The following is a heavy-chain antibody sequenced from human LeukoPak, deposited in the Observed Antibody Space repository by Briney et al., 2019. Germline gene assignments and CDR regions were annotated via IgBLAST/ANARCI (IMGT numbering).Heavy chain of an antibody. Sequence: GRSLRLSCAASGFTFSSYAMHWVRQAPGKGLEWVAVISYDGSNKYYADSVKGRFTISRDNSKNTLYLQMNSLKGDDTAVYYCAKDSAFYYIDVWGKGTTVIISS. CDR2: ISYDGSNK. D-gene: IGHD3-10*01. CDR1: GFTFSSYA. V-gene: IGHV3-30*04. J-gene: IGHJ6*03. CDR3: AKDSAFYYIDV.